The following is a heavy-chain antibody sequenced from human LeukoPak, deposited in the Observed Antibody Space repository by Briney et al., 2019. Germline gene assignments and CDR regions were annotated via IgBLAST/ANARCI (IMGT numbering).Heavy chain of an antibody. CDR3: ARDRSGSGWYVDY. CDR1: GFTFSTYW. V-gene: IGHV3-7*01. CDR2: IKQDGSEK. D-gene: IGHD6-19*01. J-gene: IGHJ4*02. Sequence: PGGSLRLSCAASGFTFSTYWVSWVRQAPGKGLEWVANIKQDGSEKYFVDSVKGRFTISRDNAKNSLYLQMNSLSAEDTAVYYCARDRSGSGWYVDYWGQGTLVTVSS.